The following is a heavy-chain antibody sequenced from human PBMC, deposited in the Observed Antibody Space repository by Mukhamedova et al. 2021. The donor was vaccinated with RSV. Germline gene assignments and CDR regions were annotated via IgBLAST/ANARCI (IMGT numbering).Heavy chain of an antibody. CDR3: ARGPYCSSTSCYYYYYYYMDV. V-gene: IGHV4-34*01. D-gene: IGHD2-2*01. J-gene: IGHJ6*03. CDR2: SGST. Sequence: SGSTNHNPSLKSRVTISVDTSKNQFSLKLSTVTAADTAVYYCARGPYCSSTSCYYYYYYYMDVMGKGTTVTVPS.